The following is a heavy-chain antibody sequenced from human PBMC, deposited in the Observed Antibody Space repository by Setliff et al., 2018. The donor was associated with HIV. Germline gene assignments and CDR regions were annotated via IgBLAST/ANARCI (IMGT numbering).Heavy chain of an antibody. CDR3: ARQPRWLQFPRYFDY. Sequence: SETLSLTCTVSGGSIRSFFWSWIRQPPGKGLEWIGYIYIYNSGSTNCNPSLTSRVTISADTSRNQFSLKLSSVTAADTAVYYCARQPRWLQFPRYFDYWGQGTLVTVSS. V-gene: IGHV4-59*08. CDR2: IYIYNSGST. CDR1: GGSIRSFF. D-gene: IGHD5-12*01. J-gene: IGHJ4*02.